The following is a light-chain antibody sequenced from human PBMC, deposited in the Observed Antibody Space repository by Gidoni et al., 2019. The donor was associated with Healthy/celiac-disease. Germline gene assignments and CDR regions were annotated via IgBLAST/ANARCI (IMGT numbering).Light chain of an antibody. J-gene: IGLJ2*01. CDR2: DVS. Sequence: QSALTQPASVSGSPGQSITISCTGTSSDVGGYNYVSWYQQHPGKAHKLMIYDVSNRPSGVSNRFSGSKSGNTASLTISGLQAEDEADYYCSSYTSSSTRVVFGGGTKLTVL. V-gene: IGLV2-14*01. CDR1: SSDVGGYNY. CDR3: SSYTSSSTRVV.